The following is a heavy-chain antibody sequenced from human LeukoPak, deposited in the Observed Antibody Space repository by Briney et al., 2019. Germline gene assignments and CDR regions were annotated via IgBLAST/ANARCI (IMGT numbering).Heavy chain of an antibody. Sequence: GGSLRLSCAASGFTFSSYGMHWVRQAPGKGLEWVAVISYDGSNKYYADSVKGRFTISRDNSKNTLYLQMNSLGAEDTAVYYCAKFSAAAGFDYWGQGTLVTVSS. CDR3: AKFSAAAGFDY. J-gene: IGHJ4*02. CDR1: GFTFSSYG. CDR2: ISYDGSNK. D-gene: IGHD6-13*01. V-gene: IGHV3-30*18.